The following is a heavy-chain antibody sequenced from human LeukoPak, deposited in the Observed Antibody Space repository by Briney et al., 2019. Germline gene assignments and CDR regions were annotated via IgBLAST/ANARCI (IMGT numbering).Heavy chain of an antibody. V-gene: IGHV3-23*01. CDR2: ISGSGGST. Sequence: GGSLRLSCAASGFTFSSYAMSWVRQAPGKGLEWVSAISGSGGSTYYADSVKGRFTISRDNSKNTLYLQMNSLRAEDTAVYYCAKVSRDIVVVPAASFDYWGQGTLVTVSS. CDR1: GFTFSSYA. J-gene: IGHJ4*02. D-gene: IGHD2-2*01. CDR3: AKVSRDIVVVPAASFDY.